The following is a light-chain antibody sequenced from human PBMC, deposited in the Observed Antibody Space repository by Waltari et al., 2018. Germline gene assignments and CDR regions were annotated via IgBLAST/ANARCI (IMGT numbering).Light chain of an antibody. Sequence: IVLTQSPATLSLSPGERANLPCRASQHINMNLAWYQQKPGQAPRLLFYGASTRESGVPARFSGSGSGTEFTLTISSLQSEDFGLYYCQQYNDWPPWTFGQGTKV. J-gene: IGKJ1*01. CDR2: GAS. CDR1: QHINMN. V-gene: IGKV3-15*01. CDR3: QQYNDWPPWT.